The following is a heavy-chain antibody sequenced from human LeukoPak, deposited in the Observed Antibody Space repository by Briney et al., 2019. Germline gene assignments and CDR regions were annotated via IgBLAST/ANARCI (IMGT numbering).Heavy chain of an antibody. V-gene: IGHV3-30-3*01. CDR1: GFTFSSYA. CDR3: AREGHYYDSSGPTGAFDY. J-gene: IGHJ4*02. CDR2: ISYDGSNK. Sequence: AGGSLRLSCAASGFTFSSYAMHWVRQAPSKGLEWVAVISYDGSNKYYADSVKGRFTISRDNSKNTLYLQMNSLRAEDTAVYYCAREGHYYDSSGPTGAFDYWGQGTLVTVSS. D-gene: IGHD3-22*01.